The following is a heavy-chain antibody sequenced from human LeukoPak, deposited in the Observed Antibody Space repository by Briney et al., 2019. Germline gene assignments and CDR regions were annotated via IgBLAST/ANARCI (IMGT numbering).Heavy chain of an antibody. D-gene: IGHD2-15*01. J-gene: IGHJ4*02. CDR3: ARGCGGSCYPR. V-gene: IGHV4-4*07. Sequence: SETLSLTCTVSGGSISSFYWSWIRHPAGMGLEWIGRIYASGSTNYNPSLKSRVTISVDTSKNQFSLKLSSVTAADTAVYYCARGCGGSCYPRWGQGTLVTVSS. CDR2: IYASGST. CDR1: GGSISSFY.